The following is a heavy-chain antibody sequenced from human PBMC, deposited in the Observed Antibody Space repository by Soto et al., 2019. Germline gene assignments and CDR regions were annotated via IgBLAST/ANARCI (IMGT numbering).Heavy chain of an antibody. Sequence: SETLSLTCTVSGGSISNYYWSWIRRPPGKGLEWIGYIYYSGSTNYNPSLKSRVTILVDTSKNQFSLKLSSVTAADTAVYYCARDDSRWVTDFDYWGQGTLVTVSS. CDR1: GGSISNYY. CDR3: ARDDSRWVTDFDY. CDR2: IYYSGST. J-gene: IGHJ4*02. D-gene: IGHD6-19*01. V-gene: IGHV4-59*01.